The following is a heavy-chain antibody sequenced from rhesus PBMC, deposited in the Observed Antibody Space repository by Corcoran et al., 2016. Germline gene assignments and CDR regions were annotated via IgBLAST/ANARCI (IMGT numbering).Heavy chain of an antibody. CDR2: ISPYNGNK. V-gene: IGHV1-1*01. Sequence: QVQLVQSGAEIKQPGASVKLSCKASGYTFTNYYMHWVRQAPGQGLEWIRLISPYNGNKGIAQNFQGRVTITTDTSTTTGYMELSSLRSEDTAVYYCTREGAAATFGFDYWGQGVQVTVSS. CDR3: TREGAAATFGFDY. CDR1: GYTFTNYY. J-gene: IGHJ4*01. D-gene: IGHD6-43*01.